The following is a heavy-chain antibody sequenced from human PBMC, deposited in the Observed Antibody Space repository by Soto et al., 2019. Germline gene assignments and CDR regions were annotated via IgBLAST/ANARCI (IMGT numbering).Heavy chain of an antibody. D-gene: IGHD6-13*01. CDR3: AKGPAGWIDY. J-gene: IGHJ4*02. Sequence: PGGSLRLSCAASGFTFDDYAMHWVRQAPGKGLEWVSGISWNSGSIGYADSVKGRFTISRDNAKNSLYLQMNSLRAEDTALYYCAKGPAGWIDYWGQGTLVTVSS. CDR2: ISWNSGSI. CDR1: GFTFDDYA. V-gene: IGHV3-9*01.